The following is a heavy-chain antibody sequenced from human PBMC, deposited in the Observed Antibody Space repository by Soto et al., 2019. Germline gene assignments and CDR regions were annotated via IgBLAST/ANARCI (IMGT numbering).Heavy chain of an antibody. CDR3: ARALAGVNDTPVM. J-gene: IGHJ3*01. CDR1: GFSFGGFG. V-gene: IGHV3-33*01. Sequence: QVQLVESGGGVVQPGRSLRLSCAASGFSFGGFGMHWVRQAPGKGLEWVALIWYDGSEKQYADSVRGRFTISRDSSRKTVSLEMNSLRAEDTALYYCARALAGVNDTPVMWGQGTMVTVSA. CDR2: IWYDGSEK. D-gene: IGHD3-22*01.